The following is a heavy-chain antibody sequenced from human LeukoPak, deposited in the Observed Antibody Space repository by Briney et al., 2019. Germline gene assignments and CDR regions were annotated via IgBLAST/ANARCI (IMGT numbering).Heavy chain of an antibody. Sequence: GGSLRLSCAASGFTFSSYRMNWVRQAPGKGLEWVSYIGSSSGTIYYADSVKGRFTISRDNAKNSLYLQMNSLRAEDTAVYYCARGYSVAGWFDPWGQGTLVTVSS. CDR1: GFTFSSYR. D-gene: IGHD6-19*01. CDR2: IGSSSGTI. CDR3: ARGYSVAGWFDP. V-gene: IGHV3-48*01. J-gene: IGHJ5*02.